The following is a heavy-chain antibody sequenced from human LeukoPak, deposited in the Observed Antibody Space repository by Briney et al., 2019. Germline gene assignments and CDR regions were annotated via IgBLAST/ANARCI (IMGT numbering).Heavy chain of an antibody. D-gene: IGHD3-16*01. J-gene: IGHJ6*02. Sequence: GGSLTLSCAASGFTFSSYAMSWVRQAPGKGLEWVSAISGSGGSTYYADSVKGRFTISRDNSKNTLYLQMNSLRAEDTAVYYCAKSNWAYYYYGMDVWGQGTTVTVSS. V-gene: IGHV3-23*01. CDR3: AKSNWAYYYYGMDV. CDR1: GFTFSSYA. CDR2: ISGSGGST.